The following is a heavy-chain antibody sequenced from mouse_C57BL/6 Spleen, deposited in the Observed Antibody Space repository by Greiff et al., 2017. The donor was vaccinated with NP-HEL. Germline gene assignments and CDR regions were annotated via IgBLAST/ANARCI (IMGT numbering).Heavy chain of an antibody. CDR2: IHPNSGST. J-gene: IGHJ2*01. CDR3: ARNYGSRQYYFDY. CDR1: GYTFTSYW. D-gene: IGHD1-1*01. Sequence: VQLQQPGAELVKPGASVKLSCKASGYTFTSYWMHWVKQRPGQGLEWIGMIHPNSGSTNYNEKFKSKATLTVDKSSSTAYMQLSSLTSEDSAVYYCARNYGSRQYYFDYWGQGTTLTVSS. V-gene: IGHV1-64*01.